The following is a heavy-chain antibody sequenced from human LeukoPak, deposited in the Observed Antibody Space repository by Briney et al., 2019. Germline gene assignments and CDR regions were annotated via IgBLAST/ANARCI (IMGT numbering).Heavy chain of an antibody. CDR2: IYYSGNT. Sequence: SETLSLTCTVSGGSISSSSYSWSWIRQPPGKGLEWIGYIYYSGNTNYNPSLKSRATISLDTSKNQFSLKLSSVTAADTAVYYCARHYDTSGYWFYFDYWGQGTLLTVSS. D-gene: IGHD3-22*01. J-gene: IGHJ4*02. V-gene: IGHV4-61*05. CDR3: ARHYDTSGYWFYFDY. CDR1: GGSISSSSYS.